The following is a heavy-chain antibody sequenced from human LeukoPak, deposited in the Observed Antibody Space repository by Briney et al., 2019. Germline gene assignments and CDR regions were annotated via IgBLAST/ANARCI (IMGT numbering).Heavy chain of an antibody. J-gene: IGHJ4*02. V-gene: IGHV1-18*01. CDR3: ARGTRGYYDSSGYYPDY. D-gene: IGHD3-22*01. CDR1: GYTFTSYG. Sequence: ASVEVSCKASGYTFTSYGISWVRQAPGQGLEWMGWISAYNGNTNYAQKLQGRVTMTTDTSTSTAYMELRSLRSDDTAVYYCARGTRGYYDSSGYYPDYWGQGTRVTVSS. CDR2: ISAYNGNT.